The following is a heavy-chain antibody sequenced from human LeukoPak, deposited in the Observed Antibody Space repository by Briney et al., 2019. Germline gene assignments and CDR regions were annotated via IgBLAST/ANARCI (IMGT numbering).Heavy chain of an antibody. J-gene: IGHJ4*02. CDR1: GGSFSGYY. D-gene: IGHD3-10*01. V-gene: IGHV4-34*01. Sequence: SETLSLTCAVYGGSFSGYYWSWIRQPPGKGLEWIGSIYYSGSTYYNTSLKSRVTISVDTSKNQFSLKLSSVTAADTAVYYCANGGGEWYYYGSGTPEWVYWGQGTLVTVSS. CDR3: ANGGGEWYYYGSGTPEWVY. CDR2: IYYSGST.